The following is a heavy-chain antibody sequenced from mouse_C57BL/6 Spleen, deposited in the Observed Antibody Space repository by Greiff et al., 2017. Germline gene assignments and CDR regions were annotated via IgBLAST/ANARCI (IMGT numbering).Heavy chain of an antibody. Sequence: QVQLQQSGAELVRPGASVTLSCKASGYTFTDYEMHWVKQTPVHGLEWIGAIDPETGGTAYNQKFKGKAILTADKSSSTAYMELRSLTSEDSAVYYWTEGNHWYFDVWGTGTTVTVAS. CDR2: IDPETGGT. CDR3: TEGNHWYFDV. D-gene: IGHD2-1*01. J-gene: IGHJ1*03. V-gene: IGHV1-15*01. CDR1: GYTFTDYE.